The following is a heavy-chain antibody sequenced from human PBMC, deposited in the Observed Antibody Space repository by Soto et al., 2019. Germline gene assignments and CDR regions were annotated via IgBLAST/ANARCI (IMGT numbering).Heavy chain of an antibody. CDR3: AKDPRVGATAAEFFHE. J-gene: IGHJ1*01. CDR2: ISASGGGT. CDR1: GFTFSSYA. V-gene: IGHV3-23*01. Sequence: GGSLRLSCAASGFTFSSYAMSWVRQAPGKGLEWVSSISASGGGTYYADSVKGRFTISRDNSKNTLCMQMNSLRVEDTAVYYCAKDPRVGATAAEFFHEWGQGTLVTVSS. D-gene: IGHD1-26*01.